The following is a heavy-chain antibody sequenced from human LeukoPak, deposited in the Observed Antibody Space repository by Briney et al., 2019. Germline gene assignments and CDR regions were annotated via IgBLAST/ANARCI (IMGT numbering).Heavy chain of an antibody. V-gene: IGHV1-2*02. CDR2: INPNSGGT. D-gene: IGHD3-9*01. CDR3: ARVYDILTGPEYFDL. CDR1: GYTFTGYY. Sequence: ASVKVSCKASGYTFTGYYMHWVRQAPGQGLEWMGWINPNSGGTNYAQKFQGRVTMTRDTSISTAYMELSRLRSDDTAVYYCARVYDILTGPEYFDLWGRGTLVTVSS. J-gene: IGHJ2*01.